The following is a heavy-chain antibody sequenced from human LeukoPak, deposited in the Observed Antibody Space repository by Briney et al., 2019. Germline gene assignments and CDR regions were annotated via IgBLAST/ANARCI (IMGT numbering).Heavy chain of an antibody. CDR2: IRHDGSDI. CDR1: GFQISDYY. V-gene: IGHV3-7*04. CDR3: ARDGVGRDFALDH. D-gene: IGHD2-8*01. Sequence: PGGSLRLSCVASGFQISDYYMSWVRKAPGKGLEWVADIRHDGSDIYNVDSVRGRFTISRDTARNSVFLQMDNLRAEDTAVYYCARDGVGRDFALDHWGQGTPVTVSS. J-gene: IGHJ4*02.